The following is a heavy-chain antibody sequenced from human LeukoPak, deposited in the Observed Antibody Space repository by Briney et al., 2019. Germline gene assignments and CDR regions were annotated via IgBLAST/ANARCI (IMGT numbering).Heavy chain of an antibody. Sequence: GGSLRLSCAASGFTFDDYAMHWVRQAPGKGLEWVCLISGDGGSTYYADSVKGRFTISRDNSKNSLYLQMNSLRTEDTALYYCAKDMISGYSYGHDYWGQGTLVTVSS. CDR2: ISGDGGST. J-gene: IGHJ4*02. CDR3: AKDMISGYSYGHDY. D-gene: IGHD5-18*01. V-gene: IGHV3-43*02. CDR1: GFTFDDYA.